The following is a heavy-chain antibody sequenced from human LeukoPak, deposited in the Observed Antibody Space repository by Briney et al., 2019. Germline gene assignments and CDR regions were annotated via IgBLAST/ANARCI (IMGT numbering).Heavy chain of an antibody. D-gene: IGHD4-17*01. Sequence: GASVKVSCKASGGTFRSYAISWVRQAPGQGLEWMGGIIPIFGTANYAQRFQGRVTITADKSTSIAYMELNSLRSEDTAVYYCARGVLYGDCGGGDGFDIWGQGTMVSVSS. CDR2: IIPIFGTA. CDR3: ARGVLYGDCGGGDGFDI. J-gene: IGHJ3*02. V-gene: IGHV1-69*06. CDR1: GGTFRSYA.